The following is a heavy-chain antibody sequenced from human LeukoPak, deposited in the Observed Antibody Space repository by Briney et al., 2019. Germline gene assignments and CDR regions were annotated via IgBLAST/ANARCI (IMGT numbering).Heavy chain of an antibody. D-gene: IGHD3-3*01. CDR1: GFTFSSYS. CDR2: ISSSSSYI. J-gene: IGHJ4*02. CDR3: ARDPSGYYPHFDY. Sequence: SGGSLRLSCAASGFTFSSYSMNWVRQAPGKGLEGVSSISSSSSYIYYADSVKGRFTISRDNAKNSLYLQMNSLRAEDTAVYYCARDPSGYYPHFDYWGQGTLVTVSS. V-gene: IGHV3-21*01.